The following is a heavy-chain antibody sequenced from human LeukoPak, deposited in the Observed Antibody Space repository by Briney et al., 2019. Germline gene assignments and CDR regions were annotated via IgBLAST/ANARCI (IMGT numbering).Heavy chain of an antibody. J-gene: IGHJ6*02. V-gene: IGHV5-51*01. CDR3: VSPAHCVGDCYYYYGMDV. Sequence: GESLKIPCKGSGYSFTSYWIGWVRQMPGKGLEWMGIIYPGDSDTRYSPSFQGHVTISADKSISTAYLQWSSLKAPDTAMHYCVSPAHCVGDCYYYYGMDVWGQGTTVTVSS. CDR2: IYPGDSDT. D-gene: IGHD2-21*02. CDR1: GYSFTSYW.